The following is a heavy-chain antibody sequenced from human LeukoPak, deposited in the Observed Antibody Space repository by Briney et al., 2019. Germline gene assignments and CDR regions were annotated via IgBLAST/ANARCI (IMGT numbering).Heavy chain of an antibody. V-gene: IGHV3-23*01. CDR1: GFTLSSYA. CDR2: ISGSGGST. D-gene: IGHD4-17*01. CDR3: VKTNDYGDYGGGYY. Sequence: PGGSLRLSCAASGFTLSSYAMSWVRQAPGKGLEWVSAISGSGGSTYYADSVKGRFTISRDNSKNTLYLQMNSLKAKDTAVNYWVKTNDYGDYGGGYYWGQGTLGTGSS. J-gene: IGHJ4*02.